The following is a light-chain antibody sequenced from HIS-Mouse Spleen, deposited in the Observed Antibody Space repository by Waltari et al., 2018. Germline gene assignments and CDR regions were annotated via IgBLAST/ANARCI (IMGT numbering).Light chain of an antibody. V-gene: IGKV2-28*01. J-gene: IGKJ3*01. CDR2: LGS. CDR3: MQALQTPFT. CDR1: QSLLHSNGYNA. Sequence: DIVMTQSPLSLPVTPGEPASISCRSSQSLLHSNGYNALDWYLQKPGQSPQLLIYLGSNRGSGVPDRFSGSGSGTDFTLKISRVEAEDVGVYYCMQALQTPFTFGPGTKVDIK.